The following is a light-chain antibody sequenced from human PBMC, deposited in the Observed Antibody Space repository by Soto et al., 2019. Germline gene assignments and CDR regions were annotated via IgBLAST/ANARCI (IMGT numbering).Light chain of an antibody. V-gene: IGKV1-9*01. CDR3: QQVDSYPRT. CDR1: QGIGTY. CDR2: ASS. J-gene: IGKJ1*01. Sequence: IQFTHSPSSLSSSVGDRVTVTCRASQGIGTYLVWYQQKSGKAPTVLIYASSTLQTGVPSRFSGSGSGTDFSLTISSLHPEDVATYYCQQVDSYPRTFGQGTKVDNK.